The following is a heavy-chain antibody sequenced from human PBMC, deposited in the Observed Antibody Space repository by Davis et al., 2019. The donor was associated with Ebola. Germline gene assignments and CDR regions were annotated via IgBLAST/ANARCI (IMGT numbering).Heavy chain of an antibody. CDR3: ARQEALYGSIDN. D-gene: IGHD6-13*01. J-gene: IGHJ4*02. CDR2: INPSGGST. Sequence: AASVKVPCMASGYTFTSYYMHWVRHAPAQGLQWMGIINPSGGSTSYAQKFQGRVTMTRDTSTSTVYMELSSLRSEDTAVYYCARQEALYGSIDNWGQGTLVTVSS. CDR1: GYTFTSYY. V-gene: IGHV1-46*01.